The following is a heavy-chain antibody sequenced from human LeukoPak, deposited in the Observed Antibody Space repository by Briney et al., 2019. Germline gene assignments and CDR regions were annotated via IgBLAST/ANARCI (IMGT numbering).Heavy chain of an antibody. D-gene: IGHD4-17*01. CDR1: GGSFSGYY. CDR3: ARDPFYGDYGY. Sequence: SETLSLTCAVYGGSFSGYYWSWIRQPAGKGLEWIGRIYTSGSTNYNPSLKSRVTISVDTSKNQFSLKLSSVTAADTAVYYCARDPFYGDYGYWGQGTLVTVSS. CDR2: IYTSGST. V-gene: IGHV4-4*07. J-gene: IGHJ4*02.